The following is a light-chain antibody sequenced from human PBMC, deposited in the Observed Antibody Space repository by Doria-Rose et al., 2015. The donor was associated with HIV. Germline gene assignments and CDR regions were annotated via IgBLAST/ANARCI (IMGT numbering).Light chain of an antibody. CDR2: DGS. V-gene: IGKV3-20*01. CDR1: QSFSSTY. CDR3: HQYGTSWT. J-gene: IGKJ1*01. Sequence: TQSPGTLSLSPGERATLSCRASQSFSSTYLAWYQQKPGQAPSLLIYDGSTRATGIPDRFNASGSGTDFAPTINRLEPEDFALYYCHQYGTSWTFGQGTKVGI.